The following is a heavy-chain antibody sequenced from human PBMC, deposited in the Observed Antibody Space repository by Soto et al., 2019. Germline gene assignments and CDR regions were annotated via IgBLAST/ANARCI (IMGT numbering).Heavy chain of an antibody. Sequence: EVQLLESGGGLVQPGGSLRLSCAASGFTFSSYAMSWVRQAPGKGLEWVSAISGSGGSTYYAGSVKGRFTIARDNSKNTLYLQMNSLRAEDTAVYYYAKEQLATTPVFDYWGQGNLVTVSS. CDR3: AKEQLATTPVFDY. CDR2: ISGSGGST. J-gene: IGHJ4*02. V-gene: IGHV3-23*01. D-gene: IGHD5-12*01. CDR1: GFTFSSYA.